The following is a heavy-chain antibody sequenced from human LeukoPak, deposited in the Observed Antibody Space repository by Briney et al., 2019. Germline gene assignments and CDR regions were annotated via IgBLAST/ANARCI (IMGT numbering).Heavy chain of an antibody. CDR3: AKDLPYYYDSSGSGDAFDI. J-gene: IGHJ3*02. Sequence: GGSLTLSCAASGFTFNYYGVSWVRQTAGKGLEWVSAISDSGSSTYYADSVKGRFTVSRDNSKNTVYLQMSRLRAEDTAVYYCAKDLPYYYDSSGSGDAFDIWGQGTMVTVSS. D-gene: IGHD3-22*01. CDR1: GFTFNYYG. CDR2: ISDSGSST. V-gene: IGHV3-23*01.